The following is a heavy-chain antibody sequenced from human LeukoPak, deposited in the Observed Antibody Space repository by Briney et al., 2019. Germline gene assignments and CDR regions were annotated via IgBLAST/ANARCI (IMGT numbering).Heavy chain of an antibody. J-gene: IGHJ4*02. Sequence: GGSLRLSCAASGFTFSSYAMHWVRQPPGKGLEYVSGISSNGGSTYYANSVKGRFTISRDNSNNTVYLQMGSLRAEDMAVYYCARGNTLTGYSRYWGQGTLVTVSS. CDR2: ISSNGGST. D-gene: IGHD3-9*01. CDR3: ARGNTLTGYSRY. CDR1: GFTFSSYA. V-gene: IGHV3-64*01.